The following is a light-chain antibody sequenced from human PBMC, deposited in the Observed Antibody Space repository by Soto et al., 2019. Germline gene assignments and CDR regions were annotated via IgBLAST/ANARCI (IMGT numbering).Light chain of an antibody. CDR1: QSVGSN. Sequence: EIVMTQSAATLSVSPGERATLSCRPSQSVGSNLAWYQQKPGQAPRLLIYAASTRATGIPARFSGSGSGTDFTLTISSLQSEDFAVYYCQQYNVWPLTFGGATKVDIK. CDR3: QQYNVWPLT. CDR2: AAS. V-gene: IGKV3-15*01. J-gene: IGKJ4*01.